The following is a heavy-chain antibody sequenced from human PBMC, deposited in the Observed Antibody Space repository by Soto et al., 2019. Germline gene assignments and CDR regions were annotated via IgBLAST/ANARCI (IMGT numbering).Heavy chain of an antibody. Sequence: PSETLSLTCTVSGASISSSRSYWGWVRQPPGKGLEWIVSFYYTGGTYSTYYNPSLKSRVTISVDTSKSQFSLNLRSVTAADTAVYYCASPRQGNYDFLSGYYALDYWGQGPLVTVSS. CDR3: ASPRQGNYDFLSGYYALDY. CDR2: FYYTGGT. D-gene: IGHD3-3*01. J-gene: IGHJ4*02. CDR1: GASISSSRSY. V-gene: IGHV4-39*01.